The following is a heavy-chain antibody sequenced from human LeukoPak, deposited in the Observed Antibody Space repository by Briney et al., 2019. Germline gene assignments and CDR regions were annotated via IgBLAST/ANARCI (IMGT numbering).Heavy chain of an antibody. D-gene: IGHD3-22*01. CDR2: IYTSGST. CDR3: ARGRLYSYDSGGYSY. J-gene: IGHJ4*02. V-gene: IGHV4-61*02. Sequence: PSQTLSLTCTVSGGSISSGSYYWSWIRQPAGKGLEWIGRIYTSGSTNCNPSLKSRVTISVDTSKNQFSLKLSSVTAADTAVYYCARGRLYSYDSGGYSYWGQGTLVTVSS. CDR1: GGSISSGSYY.